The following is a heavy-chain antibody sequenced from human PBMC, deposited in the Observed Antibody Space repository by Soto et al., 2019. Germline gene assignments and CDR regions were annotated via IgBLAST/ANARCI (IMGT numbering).Heavy chain of an antibody. D-gene: IGHD2-15*01. CDR2: IIPISGTT. Sequence: SVKVSCKASGYTFTGHYIHWVRQAPEQGPEWMGGIIPISGTTYYTQKFQGRVTITADEPTSTAFMELSSLKSEDTAVFYCARGYCSGGNCYSGMDVWGQGTMVTVSS. CDR3: ARGYCSGGNCYSGMDV. V-gene: IGHV1-69*13. J-gene: IGHJ6*02. CDR1: GYTFTGHY.